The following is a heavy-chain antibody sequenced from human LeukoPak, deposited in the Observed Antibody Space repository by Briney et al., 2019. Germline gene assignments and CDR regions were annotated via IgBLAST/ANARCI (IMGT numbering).Heavy chain of an antibody. V-gene: IGHV4-39*01. CDR1: GASISSITNY. Sequence: PSETLSLTCSVSGASISSITNYWGWIRQAPGKGLEWIGSIFYSGVTYYNPSLKGRVTISVDTSKNQFSLKVRSVTAADTAVYYCVFHRGSCSGVNCYSFYFHSWGQGTLVTVSS. CDR3: VFHRGSCSGVNCYSFYFHS. J-gene: IGHJ4*02. CDR2: IFYSGVT. D-gene: IGHD2-15*01.